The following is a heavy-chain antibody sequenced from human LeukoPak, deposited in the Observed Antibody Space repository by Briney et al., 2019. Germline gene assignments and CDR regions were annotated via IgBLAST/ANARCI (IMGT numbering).Heavy chain of an antibody. Sequence: PGGSLRLSCAASGFTFSSYTMNWVRQAPGKGLEWISYISSSSSTIYYADSVKGRFTISRDNAKNSLYLQMNSLRAEDTAVYYCARDLGQWLVTYYYYGMDVWGQGTTVTVSS. V-gene: IGHV3-48*04. CDR3: ARDLGQWLVTYYYYGMDV. CDR1: GFTFSSYT. CDR2: ISSSSSTI. J-gene: IGHJ6*02. D-gene: IGHD6-19*01.